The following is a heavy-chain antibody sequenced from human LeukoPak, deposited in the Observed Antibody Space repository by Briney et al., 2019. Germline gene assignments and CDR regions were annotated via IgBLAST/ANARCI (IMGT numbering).Heavy chain of an antibody. J-gene: IGHJ6*02. CDR2: INHNGNVN. V-gene: IGHV3-7*03. CDR1: GFTFSGYW. D-gene: IGHD3-16*01. CDR3: ARGGGLDV. Sequence: GGSLRLSCAASGFTFSGYWMTWVRQAPGKGLEWVASINHNGNVNYYVDSVKGRFTISRDNAKNSLYLQMSNLRAEDTAVYFCARGGGLDVWGQGATVTVSS.